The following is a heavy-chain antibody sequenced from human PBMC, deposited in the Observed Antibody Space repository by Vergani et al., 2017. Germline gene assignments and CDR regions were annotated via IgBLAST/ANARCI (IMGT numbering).Heavy chain of an antibody. CDR1: GFTFSSYS. V-gene: IGHV3-21*01. CDR2: ISSSSSYI. Sequence: EVQLVESGGGLVKPGGSLRLSCAASGFTFSSYSMNWVRRAPGKGLGWVSSISSSSSYIYYADSVKGRFTISRDNAKNSLYLQMNSLRAEDTAVYYCARGVDTAMVFDYWGQGTLVTVSS. CDR3: ARGVDTAMVFDY. D-gene: IGHD5-18*01. J-gene: IGHJ4*02.